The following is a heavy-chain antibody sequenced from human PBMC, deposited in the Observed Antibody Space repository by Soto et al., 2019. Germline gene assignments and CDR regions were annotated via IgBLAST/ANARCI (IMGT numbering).Heavy chain of an antibody. CDR1: GYTFTSYG. CDR3: ARDLGQLERLNY. V-gene: IGHV1-18*01. J-gene: IGHJ4*02. D-gene: IGHD1-1*01. CDR2: ISAYNGNT. Sequence: ASVKISCTASGYTFTSYGISRVRQAPGQGLEWMGWISAYNGNTNYAQKLQGRVTMTTDTSTSTAYMELRSLRSDDTAVYYCARDLGQLERLNYWGQGTLVTVSS.